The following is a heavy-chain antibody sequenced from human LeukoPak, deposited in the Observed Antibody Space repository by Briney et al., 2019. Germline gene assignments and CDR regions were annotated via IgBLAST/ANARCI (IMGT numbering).Heavy chain of an antibody. CDR2: ISTYDHDT. J-gene: IGHJ5*02. V-gene: IGHV1-18*01. Sequence: ASVKVSCKASGYTFTNYGINWVRQAPGQGLEWMAWISTYDHDTNYAQKFRGRVTMTTDTSTSTAYMELRSLGSDDTAVYYCVRDYFCSGGTCDDCFDPWGQGTLVTVSS. CDR3: VRDYFCSGGTCDDCFDP. D-gene: IGHD2-15*01. CDR1: GYTFTNYG.